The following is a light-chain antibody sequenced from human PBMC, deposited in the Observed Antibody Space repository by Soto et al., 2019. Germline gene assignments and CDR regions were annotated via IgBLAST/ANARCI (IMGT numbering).Light chain of an antibody. CDR2: GAS. J-gene: IGKJ3*01. CDR1: QSIGTR. CDR3: QQYGSAPFT. V-gene: IGKV3-20*01. Sequence: IGMKQFPATLPKSPGESATFSCRASQSIGTRLAWYQQRPGQAPRLLIYGASNRATGIPERFSGSGSGTDFTLTISRLEPEDFAVYYCQQYGSAPFTFGPGTKVDIK.